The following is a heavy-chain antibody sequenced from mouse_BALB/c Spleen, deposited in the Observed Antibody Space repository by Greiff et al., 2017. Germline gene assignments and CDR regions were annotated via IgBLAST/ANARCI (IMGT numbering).Heavy chain of an antibody. CDR2: ISSGSSTI. D-gene: IGHD1-1*01. CDR1: GFTFSSFG. CDR3: ARDYASGFDY. J-gene: IGHJ2*01. Sequence: EGHLVESGGGLVQPGGSRKLSCAASGFTFSSFGMHWVRQAPEKGLEWVAYISSGSSTIYYADTVKGRFTISRDNPKNTLFLQMTSLRSEDTAMYYCARDYASGFDYWGQGTTLTVSS. V-gene: IGHV5-17*02.